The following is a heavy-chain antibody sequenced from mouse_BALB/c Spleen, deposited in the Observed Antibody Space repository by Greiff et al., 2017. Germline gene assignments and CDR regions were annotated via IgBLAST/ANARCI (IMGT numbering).Heavy chain of an antibody. Sequence: QVQLQQPGAELVRPGASVKLSCKASGYTFTSYWINWVKQRPGQGLEWIGNIYPSDSYTNYNQKFKDKATLTVDKSSSTAYMQLSSPTSEDSAVYYCTREGDGYYVGAMDYWGQGTSVTVSS. CDR1: GYTFTSYW. V-gene: IGHV1-69*02. CDR3: TREGDGYYVGAMDY. CDR2: IYPSDSYT. D-gene: IGHD2-3*01. J-gene: IGHJ4*01.